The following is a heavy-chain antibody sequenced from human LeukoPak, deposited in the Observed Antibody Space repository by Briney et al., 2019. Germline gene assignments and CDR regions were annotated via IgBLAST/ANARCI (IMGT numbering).Heavy chain of an antibody. CDR3: ARTYYDFWSGAISADDNVFDI. J-gene: IGHJ3*02. D-gene: IGHD3-3*01. Sequence: SETLSLTCAVYGGSFSGYYWSWIRQPPGKGLEWIGEINHSGSTNYNPSLKSRVTISVDTSKNQFSLKLSSVTAADTAVYYCARTYYDFWSGAISADDNVFDIWGQGTMVTVSS. V-gene: IGHV4-34*01. CDR2: INHSGST. CDR1: GGSFSGYY.